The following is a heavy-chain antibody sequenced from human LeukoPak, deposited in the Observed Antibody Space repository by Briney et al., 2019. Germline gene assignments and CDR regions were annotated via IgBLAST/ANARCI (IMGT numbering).Heavy chain of an antibody. CDR1: GGSISSYY. Sequence: SETLSLTCTVSGGSISSYYWSWIRQPPGKGLEWIGYIYYSGSTNYNPSLKSRVTISVDTSKNQLSLKLSSVTAADTAVYYCARAPMVRGVVDDYWGQGTLVTVSS. D-gene: IGHD3-10*01. CDR3: ARAPMVRGVVDDY. CDR2: IYYSGST. V-gene: IGHV4-59*08. J-gene: IGHJ4*02.